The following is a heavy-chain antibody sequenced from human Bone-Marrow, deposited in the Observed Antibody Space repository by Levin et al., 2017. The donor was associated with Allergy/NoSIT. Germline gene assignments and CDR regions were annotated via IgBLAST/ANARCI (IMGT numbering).Heavy chain of an antibody. V-gene: IGHV3-21*01. CDR1: GLIFSSHS. Sequence: GGSLRLSCVASGLIFSSHSMNWVRQAPGKGLEWVSSMTGIGGHIYYADSVRGRFTISRDNARNSVFLQMDSLRVDDTAVYYCATGIGGIAVADVDYWGQGALVTVSS. CDR2: MTGIGGHI. D-gene: IGHD6-13*01. CDR3: ATGIGGIAVADVDY. J-gene: IGHJ4*02.